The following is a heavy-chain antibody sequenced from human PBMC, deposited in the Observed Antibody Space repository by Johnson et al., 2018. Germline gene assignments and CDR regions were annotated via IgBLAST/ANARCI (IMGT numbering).Heavy chain of an antibody. V-gene: IGHV3-30*18. J-gene: IGHJ6*03. CDR1: RFTFSSYG. CDR2: ISYDGSNK. D-gene: IGHD4-17*01. CDR3: AKEAVTTGRYYYYYYMDV. Sequence: QVQLVQSGGGVVQPGRSLRLSCAASRFTFSSYGLHWVRQAPGKGLEWVAVISYDGSNKYYADSVKGRFTITRDNSKNTLYLPMNSRRAEDTAVYYCAKEAVTTGRYYYYYYMDVWGKGTTVTVSS.